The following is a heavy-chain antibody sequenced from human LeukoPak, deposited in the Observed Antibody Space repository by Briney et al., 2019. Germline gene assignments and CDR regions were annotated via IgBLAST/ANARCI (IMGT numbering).Heavy chain of an antibody. D-gene: IGHD3-22*01. CDR1: GFTFSTYA. Sequence: PGRSLRLSCAASGFTFSTYAMHWDRQAPGKGLEWVALISYDLTDKYNADSVKGRFTVSRDNSKNTLYLQMNSLRVEDTAVYYCARELPRAYYESSGSNKGFDYWGQGTLLIVSS. V-gene: IGHV3-30*03. CDR3: ARELPRAYYESSGSNKGFDY. CDR2: ISYDLTDK. J-gene: IGHJ4*02.